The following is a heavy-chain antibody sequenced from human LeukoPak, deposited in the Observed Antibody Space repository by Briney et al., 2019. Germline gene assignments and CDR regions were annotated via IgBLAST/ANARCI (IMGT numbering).Heavy chain of an antibody. Sequence: ASVKVSCKASGHTFTSYDINWVRQATGQGLEWMGWMNPNSGNTGYAQKFQGRVTMTRNTSISTAYMELSSLRSEDTAVYYCARPSITMIDDAFDIWGQGTMVTVSS. CDR1: GHTFTSYD. CDR2: MNPNSGNT. D-gene: IGHD3-22*01. V-gene: IGHV1-8*01. CDR3: ARPSITMIDDAFDI. J-gene: IGHJ3*02.